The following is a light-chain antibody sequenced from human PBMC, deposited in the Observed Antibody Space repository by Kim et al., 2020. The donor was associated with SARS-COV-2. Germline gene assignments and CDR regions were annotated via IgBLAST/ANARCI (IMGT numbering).Light chain of an antibody. Sequence: VMTQSPATLSVSLGDGATLSCRASQSIDRDLAWYQQKPGQTPRLLIYDSSTRAPGIPARFRGSGSGTEFTLTINSLQSEDLAVYYCQHYNAWPPWTFGRGTKLEI. CDR3: QHYNAWPPWT. CDR1: QSIDRD. V-gene: IGKV3-15*01. CDR2: DSS. J-gene: IGKJ1*01.